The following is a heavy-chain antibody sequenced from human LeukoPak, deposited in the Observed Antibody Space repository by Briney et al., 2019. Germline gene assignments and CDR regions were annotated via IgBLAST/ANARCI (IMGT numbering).Heavy chain of an antibody. CDR3: AKDQGYSYVVDYYYMDV. CDR1: GFTFSSYG. CDR2: IRYDGSNK. V-gene: IGHV3-30*02. Sequence: GGSLRLSCAASGFTFSSYGMHWVRQAPGKGLEWVAFIRYDGSNKYFADSVKGRFTISRDNSKNTLYLQMNSLRAEDTAVYYCAKDQGYSYVVDYYYMDVWGKGTTVTVSS. J-gene: IGHJ6*03. D-gene: IGHD5-18*01.